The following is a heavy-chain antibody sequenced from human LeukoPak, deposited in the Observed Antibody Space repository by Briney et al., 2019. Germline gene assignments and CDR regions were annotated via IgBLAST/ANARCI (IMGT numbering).Heavy chain of an antibody. J-gene: IGHJ4*02. CDR2: ISSSGSTI. V-gene: IGHV3-48*03. CDR3: ARDQGGTTFDY. CDR1: GFTFSSYE. D-gene: IGHD2/OR15-2a*01. Sequence: AGGSLRLSCAASGFTFSSYEMNWVRQAPGKGLEWVSYISSSGSTIYYADSVKGRFTISRDNAKNSLYLQMNSLRAEDTAVYYCARDQGGTTFDYWGQGTLVTVSS.